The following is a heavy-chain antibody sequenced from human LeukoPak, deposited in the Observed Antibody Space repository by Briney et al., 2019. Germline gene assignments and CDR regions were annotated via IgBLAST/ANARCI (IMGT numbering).Heavy chain of an antibody. CDR1: GYTFTSYG. D-gene: IGHD6-13*01. J-gene: IGHJ5*02. Sequence: ASVKVSCKASGYTFTSYGISWVRQAPGQGLEWMGWISAYNGNTNYAQKLQGRVTMTTDTSTSTAYMELRSLRSDDTAVYYSTRAYSSSWNVRNRDNWFDPWGQGTLVTVSS. CDR3: TRAYSSSWNVRNRDNWFDP. V-gene: IGHV1-18*01. CDR2: ISAYNGNT.